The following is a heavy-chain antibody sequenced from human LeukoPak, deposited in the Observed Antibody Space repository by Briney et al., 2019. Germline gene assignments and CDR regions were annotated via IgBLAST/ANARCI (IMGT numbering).Heavy chain of an antibody. D-gene: IGHD4-17*01. J-gene: IGHJ3*02. V-gene: IGHV3-23*01. CDR2: ISGSGGST. CDR1: GFTVSSNY. Sequence: PGGSLRLSCAASGFTVSSNYMSWVRQAPGKGLEWVSAISGSGGSTYYADSVKGRFTISRDNPKNTLYLQMNSLRAEDTAVYYCANYGDPRTGAFDIWGQGTMVTVSS. CDR3: ANYGDPRTGAFDI.